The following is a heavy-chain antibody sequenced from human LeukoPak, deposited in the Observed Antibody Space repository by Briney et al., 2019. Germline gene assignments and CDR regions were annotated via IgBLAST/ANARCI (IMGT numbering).Heavy chain of an antibody. Sequence: GGSLRLSCAASGFTFSNTWMHWVRLAPGKGLVWVSRISPDGTRTGYADPVTGRFTVSRDNAKSTLYLQMNSLRAEDTAVYYCAKEYSGYDFDYWGQGTLVTVSS. CDR3: AKEYSGYDFDY. CDR1: GFTFSNTW. V-gene: IGHV3-74*01. J-gene: IGHJ4*02. CDR2: ISPDGTRT. D-gene: IGHD5-12*01.